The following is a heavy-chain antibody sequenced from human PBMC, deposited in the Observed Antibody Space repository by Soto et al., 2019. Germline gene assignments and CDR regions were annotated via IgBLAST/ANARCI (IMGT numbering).Heavy chain of an antibody. Sequence: EVQLVESGGGLIQPGGSLRLSCAASGFTVSSNYMSWVRQAPGKGLEWVSVIYSGVSTYYADSVKGRFTISRDNSKNTLYLQMNSLRAEDTAVYYCARAYPTYYYDSSGYYFDYWGQGTLVTVSS. V-gene: IGHV3-53*01. CDR3: ARAYPTYYYDSSGYYFDY. CDR1: GFTVSSNY. CDR2: IYSGVST. D-gene: IGHD3-22*01. J-gene: IGHJ4*02.